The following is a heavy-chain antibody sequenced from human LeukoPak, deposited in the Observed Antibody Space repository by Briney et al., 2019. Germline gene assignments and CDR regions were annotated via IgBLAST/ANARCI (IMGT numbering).Heavy chain of an antibody. V-gene: IGHV6-1*01. J-gene: IGHJ5*02. D-gene: IGHD6-19*01. CDR1: GDSVSSNSAA. CDR3: AVSRFGSGWQT. Sequence: SQTLSLTCAISGDSVSSNSAAWTWIRQSPSRGLEWLGRTYYRSKWYNEYAVSVKSRVTINPDTSKNQFSLQLNSVTPEDTAIYYCAVSRFGSGWQTWGQGTLVTVSS. CDR2: TYYRSKWYN.